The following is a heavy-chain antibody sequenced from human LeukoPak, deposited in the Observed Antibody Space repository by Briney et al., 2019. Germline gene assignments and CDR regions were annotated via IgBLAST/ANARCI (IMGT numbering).Heavy chain of an antibody. CDR3: ASGTTVTTDDAFDI. CDR1: GGSISSYY. J-gene: IGHJ3*02. CDR2: IYYSGST. D-gene: IGHD4-11*01. Sequence: SETLSLTCTVSGGSISSYYWSWIRQPPGKGLEWIGYIYYSGSTNYNPSLKSRVTISVDTSKNQFSLKLSSVTAADTAVYYCASGTTVTTDDAFDIWGQGTMVTVSS. V-gene: IGHV4-59*01.